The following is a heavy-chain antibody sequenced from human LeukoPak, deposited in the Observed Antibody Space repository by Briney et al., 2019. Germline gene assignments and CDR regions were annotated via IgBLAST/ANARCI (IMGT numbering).Heavy chain of an antibody. CDR3: AREGGSSFDY. D-gene: IGHD3-16*01. V-gene: IGHV3-48*03. CDR1: GFSFSSYE. J-gene: IGHJ4*02. CDR2: ISSSGSTI. Sequence: GGSLRLSCAASGFSFSSYEMNWVRQAPGKGLEWVSYISSSGSTIYYADSVKGRFTFSRDNAKNSLYLQMNSLRAEDTAVYYCAREGGSSFDYWGQGTLVTVSS.